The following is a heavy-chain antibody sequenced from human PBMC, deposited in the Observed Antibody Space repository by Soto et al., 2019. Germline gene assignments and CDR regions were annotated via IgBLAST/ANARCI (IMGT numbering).Heavy chain of an antibody. CDR3: ARRLYCDCDCTRRPYEYYGMDV. CDR1: GYSFTSYW. Sequence: GESLKISCKGSGYSFTSYWIVWVRQMPGKGLEWMGYIYPGDSETRYSPSLQGQVTMSADKSTSTAYLQWSSLRASDTAMYYCARRLYCDCDCTRRPYEYYGMDVWGQGTTVTVCS. D-gene: IGHD2-21*02. V-gene: IGHV5-51*01. CDR2: IYPGDSET. J-gene: IGHJ6*02.